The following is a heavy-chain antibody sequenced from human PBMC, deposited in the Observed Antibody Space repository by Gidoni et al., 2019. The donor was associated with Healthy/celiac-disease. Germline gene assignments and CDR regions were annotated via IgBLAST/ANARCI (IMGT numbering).Heavy chain of an antibody. CDR1: GFTFDDYA. V-gene: IGHV3-9*01. CDR3: AKDIGRWLQLPFDY. Sequence: EVQLVESGGGLVKPGRTLSISWGASGFTFDDYAMHWVRQAPGKGLDCVSGIRWNSVSIGSAYSVKGRFSISRATAKNSLYLQMNSLRAEDTALYYCAKDIGRWLQLPFDYWGQGTLVTVSS. D-gene: IGHD5-12*01. J-gene: IGHJ4*02. CDR2: IRWNSVSI.